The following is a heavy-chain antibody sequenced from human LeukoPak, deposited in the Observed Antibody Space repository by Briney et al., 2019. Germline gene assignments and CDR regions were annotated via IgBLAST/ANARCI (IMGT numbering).Heavy chain of an antibody. Sequence: ASVKVSCKASGYTFTGYYMHWVRQAPGQGLEWMGWINPNSGGTNYAQKLQGRVTMTTDTSTSTAYMELRSLRSDDTAVYYCARGAAWRYCSSTSCPQGNWFDPWGQGTLVTVSS. D-gene: IGHD2-2*01. V-gene: IGHV1-2*02. J-gene: IGHJ5*02. CDR2: INPNSGGT. CDR1: GYTFTGYY. CDR3: ARGAAWRYCSSTSCPQGNWFDP.